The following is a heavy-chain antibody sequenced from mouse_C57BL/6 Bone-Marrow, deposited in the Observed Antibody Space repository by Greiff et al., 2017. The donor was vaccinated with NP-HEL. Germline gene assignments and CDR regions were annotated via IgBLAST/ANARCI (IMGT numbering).Heavy chain of an antibody. J-gene: IGHJ1*03. CDR2: INPNNGGT. CDR1: GYTFTDYY. Sequence: VQLQQSGPELVKPGASVKISCKASGYTFTDYYMNWVKQSHGKSLEWIGDINPNNGGTSYNQKFKGKATLTVDKSSSTAYMELRSLTSEDSAVYYCARTTTVWYFDVWGTGTTVTVSS. D-gene: IGHD1-1*01. V-gene: IGHV1-26*01. CDR3: ARTTTVWYFDV.